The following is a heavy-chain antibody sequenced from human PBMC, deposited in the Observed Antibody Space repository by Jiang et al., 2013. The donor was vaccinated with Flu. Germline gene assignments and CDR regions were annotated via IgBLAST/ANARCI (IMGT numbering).Heavy chain of an antibody. CDR3: AKDQVGAPGFDY. D-gene: IGHD1-26*01. Sequence: VQLVESGGGVVRPGGSLRLSCAASGFTFSNYDMHWVRQAPGKGLEWVASIRHDGSNKYYSDSVKGRFTMSRDNSKNTLYLQMNSLRAEDSAVYYCAKDQVGAPGFDYWGQGTQVTVSS. CDR2: IRHDGSNK. CDR1: GFTFSNYD. V-gene: IGHV3-30*02. J-gene: IGHJ4*02.